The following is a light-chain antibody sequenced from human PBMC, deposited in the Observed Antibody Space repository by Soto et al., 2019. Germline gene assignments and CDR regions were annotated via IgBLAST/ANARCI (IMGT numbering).Light chain of an antibody. J-gene: IGKJ1*01. CDR1: QSVNSN. V-gene: IGKV3-15*01. CDR3: QQYNNWPRT. Sequence: ETVMTQSAATLSVSPGERVTLSCRASQSVNSNLAWYQQKPGQAPRLLIYGASTRVTGIPARFSGSGSGTDFTLAISSLQSEDFAIYYCQQYNNWPRTFGQGTKVEI. CDR2: GAS.